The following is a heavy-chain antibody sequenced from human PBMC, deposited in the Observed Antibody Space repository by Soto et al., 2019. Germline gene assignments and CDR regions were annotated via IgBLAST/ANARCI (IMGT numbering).Heavy chain of an antibody. V-gene: IGHV3-11*01. CDR1: RLAYSDYY. J-gene: IGHJ3*02. D-gene: IGHD4-17*01. CDR3: ASSYGGNAHFAFDT. CDR2: ISSTGRTI. Sequence: PGGSLRLSCAASRLAYSDYYMSWIRQAPGKGLEWVSYISSTGRTIYYADSVRGRFTISRDDAKNSLYLQMNSLRAEDTAVYYCASSYGGNAHFAFDTWGQGTMVT.